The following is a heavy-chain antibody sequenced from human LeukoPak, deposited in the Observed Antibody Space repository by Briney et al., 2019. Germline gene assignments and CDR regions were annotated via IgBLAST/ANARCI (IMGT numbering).Heavy chain of an antibody. Sequence: PGGSLRLSCIASGFTVSSTYMSWVRQAPGKGLEWVSVTYSGGSTYYADSVKGRCTISRDNSKNTLYLQMNSLRAEDTAVYYCATSRGSWPDYFDYWGQGTLVTVSS. CDR3: ATSRGSWPDYFDY. V-gene: IGHV3-66*01. CDR2: TYSGGST. D-gene: IGHD6-13*01. J-gene: IGHJ4*02. CDR1: GFTVSSTY.